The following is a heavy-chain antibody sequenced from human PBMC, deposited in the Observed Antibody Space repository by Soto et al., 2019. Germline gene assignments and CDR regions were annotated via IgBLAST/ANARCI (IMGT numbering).Heavy chain of an antibody. CDR1: GFSLSTGGLG. CDR2: IYWDDDK. D-gene: IGHD2-21*02. CDR3: VHSRCGGDCLRSYSSHYYYGMDV. J-gene: IGHJ6*02. V-gene: IGHV2-5*02. Sequence: QITLKESGPTLVKPTQTLTLTCTFSGFSLSTGGLGVGWIRQPPGEALEWLALIYWDDDKRYSPSLRSRLTITKETSKNQLVLIMTNMDPVDTATYYCVHSRCGGDCLRSYSSHYYYGMDVWGQGTTVTVSS.